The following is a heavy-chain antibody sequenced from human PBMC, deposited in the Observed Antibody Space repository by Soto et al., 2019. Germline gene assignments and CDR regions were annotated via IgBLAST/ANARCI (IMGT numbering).Heavy chain of an antibody. D-gene: IGHD5-12*01. CDR3: AKDMGYDLSPLGYFDY. J-gene: IGHJ4*02. CDR2: ISWNSGSI. CDR1: GFTFDDYA. Sequence: GGSLRLSCAASGFTFDDYAMHWVRQAPGKGPEWVSGISWNSGSIGYADSVKGRFTISRDNAKNSLYLQMNSLRSEDTALYYCAKDMGYDLSPLGYFDYWGQGTLVTVSS. V-gene: IGHV3-9*01.